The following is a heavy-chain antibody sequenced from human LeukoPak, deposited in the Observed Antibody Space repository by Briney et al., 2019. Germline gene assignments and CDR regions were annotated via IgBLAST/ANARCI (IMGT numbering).Heavy chain of an antibody. CDR2: ISSSSNII. Sequence: GGSLRLSCAASGFTFSNYNMNWVRQPPGKGLQWVSYISSSSNIIYYADSVKGRFTIYRDNAKNSLFLQMNSLRAEDTTVYYCAKGGYGDYAWGQGTLVTVSS. J-gene: IGHJ5*02. CDR3: AKGGYGDYA. CDR1: GFTFSNYN. V-gene: IGHV3-48*01. D-gene: IGHD4-17*01.